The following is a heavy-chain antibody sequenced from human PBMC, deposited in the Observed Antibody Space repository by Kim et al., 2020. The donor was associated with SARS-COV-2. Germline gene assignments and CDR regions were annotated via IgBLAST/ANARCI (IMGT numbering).Heavy chain of an antibody. V-gene: IGHV4-59*01. CDR2: IYYSGST. CDR1: GGSISSYY. CDR3: ARVRYSYGPFDY. Sequence: SETLSLTCTVSGGSISSYYWSWIRQPPGKGLEWIGYIYYSGSTNYNPSLKSRVTISVDTSKNQFSLKLSSVTAADTAVYYCARVRYSYGPFDYWGQGTLV. D-gene: IGHD5-18*01. J-gene: IGHJ4*02.